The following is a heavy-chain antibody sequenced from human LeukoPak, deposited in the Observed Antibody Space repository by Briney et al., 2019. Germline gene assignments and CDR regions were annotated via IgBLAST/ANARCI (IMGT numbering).Heavy chain of an antibody. D-gene: IGHD3-22*01. Sequence: ASVKVSCKASGYAFTSYYMHWVRQAPGQGLEWMGIINPSGGRTSYAQKFQGRVTMTRDTSTSTVYMELSSLRSEDTAVYYCARACYYDSSGYYYHDYYYYYGMDVWGQGTTVTVSS. CDR2: INPSGGRT. CDR1: GYAFTSYY. J-gene: IGHJ6*02. V-gene: IGHV1-46*01. CDR3: ARACYYDSSGYYYHDYYYYYGMDV.